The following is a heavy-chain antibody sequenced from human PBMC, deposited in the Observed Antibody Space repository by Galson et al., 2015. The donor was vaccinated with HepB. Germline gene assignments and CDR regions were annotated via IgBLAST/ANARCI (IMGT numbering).Heavy chain of an antibody. CDR2: IKSKISSGTT. V-gene: IGHV3-15*01. CDR3: TTDCSSTSCLGDGAFHI. CDR1: GFGFSHAW. J-gene: IGHJ3*02. Sequence: SLRLSCAASGFGFSHAWMSWVRQAPGKGLEWVGRIKSKISSGTTDYAAPVEGRFTISRDDSKNTLYLQMNSLRTEDTAIYFCTTDCSSTSCLGDGAFHIWGQGTMVTVSP. D-gene: IGHD2-2*01.